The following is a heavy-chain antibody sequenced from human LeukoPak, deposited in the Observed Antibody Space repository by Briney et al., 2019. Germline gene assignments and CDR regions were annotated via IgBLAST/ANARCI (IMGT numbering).Heavy chain of an antibody. V-gene: IGHV3-48*01. J-gene: IGHJ4*02. D-gene: IGHD3-3*01. CDR2: ISSSSSTI. CDR3: ARADYDFWSGYGY. CDR1: GFTFSSYS. Sequence: PGGSLRLSCAASGFTFSSYSMNWVRQAPGKGLEWVSYISSSSSTIYYADSVRGRFTISRDNAKNSLYLQMNSLRAEDTAVYHCARADYDFWSGYGYWGQGTLVTVSS.